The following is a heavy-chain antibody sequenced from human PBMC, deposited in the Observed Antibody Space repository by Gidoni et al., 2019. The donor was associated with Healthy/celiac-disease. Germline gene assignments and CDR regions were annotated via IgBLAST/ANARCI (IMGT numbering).Heavy chain of an antibody. CDR1: GYTFTSYG. D-gene: IGHD4-17*01. CDR3: AREHYMTTVTLDAFDI. Sequence: QVQLVQSGAEVKKPGASVKVSCKASGYTFTSYGISWVRQAPGQGLEWMGWISAYNGNTNYAQKLQGRVTMTTDTSTSTAYMELRGLRSDDTAVYYCAREHYMTTVTLDAFDIWGQGTMVTVSS. V-gene: IGHV1-18*01. J-gene: IGHJ3*02. CDR2: ISAYNGNT.